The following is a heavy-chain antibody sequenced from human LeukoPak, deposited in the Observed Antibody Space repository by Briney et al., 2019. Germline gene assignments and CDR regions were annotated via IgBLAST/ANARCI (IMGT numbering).Heavy chain of an antibody. CDR3: ARATGGSPYYFDY. V-gene: IGHV1-46*01. CDR1: GYTFTSYY. CDR2: INPSGGST. Sequence: ASVKVSCKASGYTFTSYYLHWVRQAPGQGLEWMGIINPSGGSTTYAQKFQGRVTMTSDRSAYTVYMELSSLRSEDTAVYYCARATGGSPYYFDYWGQGTLVTVSS. J-gene: IGHJ4*02. D-gene: IGHD1-26*01.